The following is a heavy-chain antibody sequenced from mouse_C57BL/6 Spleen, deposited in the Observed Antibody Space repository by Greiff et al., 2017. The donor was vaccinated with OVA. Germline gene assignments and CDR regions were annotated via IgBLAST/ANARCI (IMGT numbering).Heavy chain of an antibody. CDR1: GFTFSSYA. J-gene: IGHJ1*03. CDR2: ISDGGSYT. CDR3: ARDRGYDGYYVPYWYFDV. D-gene: IGHD2-3*01. Sequence: EVNVVESGGGLVKPGGSLKLSCAASGFTFSSYAMSWVRQTPEKRLEWVATISDGGSYTYYPDNVKGRFTISRDNAKNNLYLQMSHLKSEDTAMYYCARDRGYDGYYVPYWYFDVWGTGTTVTVSS. V-gene: IGHV5-4*01.